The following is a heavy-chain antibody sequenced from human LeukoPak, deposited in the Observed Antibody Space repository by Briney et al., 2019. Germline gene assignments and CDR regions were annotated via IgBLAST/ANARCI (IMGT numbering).Heavy chain of an antibody. CDR3: ARWQHGPRYFDY. J-gene: IGHJ4*02. D-gene: IGHD5-24*01. Sequence: SQTLSLTCAISGDSVSTNSAAWNWMRQSPSRGLEWLGRTYYMSKWYNDYAVSVKSRITINPDTSKNHFSLQLDSVTPEDTAVYYCARWQHGPRYFDYWGQGTLVTVSS. CDR1: GDSVSTNSAA. V-gene: IGHV6-1*01. CDR2: TYYMSKWYN.